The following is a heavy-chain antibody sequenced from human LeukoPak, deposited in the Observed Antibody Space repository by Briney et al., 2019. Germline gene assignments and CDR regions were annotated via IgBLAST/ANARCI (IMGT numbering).Heavy chain of an antibody. J-gene: IGHJ4*02. CDR3: ARPYSGRYFDY. CDR1: GSRFTSYW. Sequence: GASLRISCKGSGSRFTSYWIGWVRRMPGKGLEWMGIIYPGDSDTRYSPSFQGQVTISAEKSISTAYLQGSSLKASETAMYYCARPYSGRYFDYWGQGTLVTVSS. CDR2: IYPGDSDT. V-gene: IGHV5-51*01. D-gene: IGHD1-26*01.